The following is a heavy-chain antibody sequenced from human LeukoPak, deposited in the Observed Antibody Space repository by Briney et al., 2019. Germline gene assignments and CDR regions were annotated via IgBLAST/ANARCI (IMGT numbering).Heavy chain of an antibody. CDR3: ALQQLVRGVRWFDP. D-gene: IGHD6-13*01. J-gene: IGHJ5*02. Sequence: GGSLRLSCAASGFTFSSYAMSWVRQAPGKGLEWVSAISGSGGSTYYADSVKGRFTISRDNSKNTLYLQMNSLRAEDAAVYYCALQQLVRGVRWFDPWGQGTLVTVSS. CDR1: GFTFSSYA. V-gene: IGHV3-23*01. CDR2: ISGSGGST.